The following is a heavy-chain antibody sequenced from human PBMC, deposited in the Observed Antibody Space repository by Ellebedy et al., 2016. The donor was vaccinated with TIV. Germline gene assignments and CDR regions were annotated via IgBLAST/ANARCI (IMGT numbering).Heavy chain of an antibody. D-gene: IGHD3-22*01. V-gene: IGHV3-7*01. J-gene: IGHJ4*02. CDR3: ARDLDRSGYYFVAGHEY. CDR2: INQDDSEK. CDR1: GFTFSSYW. Sequence: GGSLRLXXAASGFTFSSYWMSWVCQAPGKGLEWVANINQDDSEKYSVDSVKGRFTISRDNANNSLYLDMNSLRAEDTAVYYCARDLDRSGYYFVAGHEYWGQGTLATVS.